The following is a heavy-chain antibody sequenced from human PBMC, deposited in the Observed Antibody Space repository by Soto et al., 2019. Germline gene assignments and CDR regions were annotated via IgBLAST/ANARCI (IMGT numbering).Heavy chain of an antibody. V-gene: IGHV3-23*01. CDR3: ARDGAVADYFDY. D-gene: IGHD2-15*01. CDR2: ITSSGGGT. CDR1: GFTFSAYV. Sequence: GGSLRLSCAASGFTFSAYVMSWVRQAPGKGLEWVSSITSSGGGTYYADSVKGRFTVSRDNSKNTVYLQMNSLRAEDTAVYYCARDGAVADYFDYWGQGTLVTVSS. J-gene: IGHJ4*02.